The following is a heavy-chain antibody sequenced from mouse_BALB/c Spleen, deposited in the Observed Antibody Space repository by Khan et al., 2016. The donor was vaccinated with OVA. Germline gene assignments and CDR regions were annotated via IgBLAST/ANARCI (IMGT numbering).Heavy chain of an antibody. V-gene: IGHV1-20*02. D-gene: IGHD1-1*01. CDR1: GYSFTGYF. Sequence: VRLQQSGPELVKPGASVKISCKASGYSFTGYFMHWVMQSHGKSLEWIGRINPHFGETFYNQKFVGKATLTVDESSSTAYMELRSLASEDSAVYYCDRIDSSGIDYWGQGTTLTVSS. J-gene: IGHJ2*01. CDR2: INPHFGET. CDR3: DRIDSSGIDY.